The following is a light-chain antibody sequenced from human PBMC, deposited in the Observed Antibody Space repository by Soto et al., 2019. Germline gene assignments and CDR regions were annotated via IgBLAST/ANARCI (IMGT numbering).Light chain of an antibody. CDR1: QTVSSS. V-gene: IGKV3-20*01. J-gene: IGKJ1*01. CDR2: GAS. CDR3: QQWGGSPRT. Sequence: EIVFTQSPGTLSLSPGERATLFCRASQTVSSSLAWYQKKPGQAPRLLISGASSRAADIPDRFSGSGSGTDFNLTINRLEPEDFAVYYCQQWGGSPRTVGQGTKVDIK.